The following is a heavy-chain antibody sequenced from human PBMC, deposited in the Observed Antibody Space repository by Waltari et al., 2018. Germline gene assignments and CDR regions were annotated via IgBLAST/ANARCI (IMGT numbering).Heavy chain of an antibody. V-gene: IGHV1-2*02. Sequence: QEHLVQSGAEVKKPGASVRVSCKASGYTFTAYYLHWVRQAPGQGLEWLGWINPRSGETKYAQKFHGRVTMTRDTSINTAYMELSSLLFDDTAVYYCAREGSHLTTVNDYWGQGTLVIVSS. J-gene: IGHJ4*02. CDR3: AREGSHLTTVNDY. CDR1: GYTFTAYY. D-gene: IGHD4-4*01. CDR2: INPRSGET.